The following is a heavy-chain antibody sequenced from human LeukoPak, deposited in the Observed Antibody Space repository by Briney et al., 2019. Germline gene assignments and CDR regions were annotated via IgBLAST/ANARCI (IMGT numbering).Heavy chain of an antibody. J-gene: IGHJ4*02. V-gene: IGHV3-30*02. Sequence: GGSLRLSCAASGFTISSYGMHWVRQAPGKGLEWVAFIRYDGSNKYYADSVKGRFTISRDNSKNTLYLQMNSLRAEDTAVYYCAKDMGSGSSGGLLDYWGQGTLVTVSS. CDR2: IRYDGSNK. CDR1: GFTISSYG. D-gene: IGHD6-13*01. CDR3: AKDMGSGSSGGLLDY.